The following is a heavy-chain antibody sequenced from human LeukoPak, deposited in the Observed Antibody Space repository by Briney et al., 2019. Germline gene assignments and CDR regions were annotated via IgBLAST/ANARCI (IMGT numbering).Heavy chain of an antibody. J-gene: IGHJ4*02. Sequence: GGSLTLSCAASGFTFSSYAMSWVREAPARGLEWVANIKQDGSEKYYVDSVKGRFTISRDNAKNSLYLQMNTLRAEDTAVYYCASLDYWGQGTLVTVSS. CDR2: IKQDGSEK. V-gene: IGHV3-7*01. CDR1: GFTFSSYA. CDR3: ASLDY.